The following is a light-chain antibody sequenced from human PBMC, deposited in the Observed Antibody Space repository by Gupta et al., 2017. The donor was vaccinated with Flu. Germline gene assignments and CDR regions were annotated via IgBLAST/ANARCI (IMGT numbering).Light chain of an antibody. CDR1: NSGGKT. CDR2: VDS. CDR3: QVWDSSSDLVV. V-gene: IGLV3-21*02. Sequence: GGNNSGGKTVHWSRQRPGQAPVLVVYVDSGRPSGIPERFSGSNSGNTATMTTSRVEAGDEADYYCQVWDSSSDLVVFGGGTKLTVL. J-gene: IGLJ2*01.